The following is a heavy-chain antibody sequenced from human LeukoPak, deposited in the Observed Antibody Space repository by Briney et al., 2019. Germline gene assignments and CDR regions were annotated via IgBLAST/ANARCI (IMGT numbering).Heavy chain of an antibody. V-gene: IGHV3-33*08. D-gene: IGHD3-22*01. CDR1: GFTFSNAW. Sequence: PGGSLRLSCAASGFTFSNAWMSWVRQAPGKGLEWVALIWYDGNNKYYADSVKGRFTISRDNSKNTLYLQMNSLRAEDTAMYYCARDYGTMTVAAVQGYFDYWGQGTLVTVSS. CDR2: IWYDGNNK. CDR3: ARDYGTMTVAAVQGYFDY. J-gene: IGHJ4*02.